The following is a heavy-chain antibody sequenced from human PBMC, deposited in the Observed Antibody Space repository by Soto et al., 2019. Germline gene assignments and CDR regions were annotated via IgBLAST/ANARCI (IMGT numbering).Heavy chain of an antibody. Sequence: QITLKESGPTLVKPTETLTLTCSFSGFSLTASAVGVGWIRQPPGKALEWLALIYSDADKRSSPSLKNRVTNTKDTSKNHVVLTLTNIDPVDTGTYYCAHSLSNFRFFDYWGQGILVTVSS. J-gene: IGHJ4*02. V-gene: IGHV2-5*02. D-gene: IGHD4-4*01. CDR3: AHSLSNFRFFDY. CDR2: IYSDADK. CDR1: GFSLTASAVG.